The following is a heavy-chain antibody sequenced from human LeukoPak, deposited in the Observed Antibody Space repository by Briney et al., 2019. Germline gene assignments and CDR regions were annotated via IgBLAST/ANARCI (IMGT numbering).Heavy chain of an antibody. J-gene: IGHJ4*02. V-gene: IGHV1-2*02. CDR2: INPNGGGT. Sequence: ASVKVSCKASGYTFTGYYMHWVRQAPGQGLEWVGCINPNGGGTNYARKFQGRVTMTRDTSISTAYMELSRLRADDTAVYYCARGGYSYVFDYWGQGTRVTVSS. CDR3: ARGGYSYVFDY. D-gene: IGHD5-18*01. CDR1: GYTFTGYY.